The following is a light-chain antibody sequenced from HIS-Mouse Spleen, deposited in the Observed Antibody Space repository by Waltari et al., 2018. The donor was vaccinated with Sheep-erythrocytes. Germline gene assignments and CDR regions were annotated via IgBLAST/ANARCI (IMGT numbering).Light chain of an antibody. J-gene: IGLJ2*01. CDR1: ISDVWSYYL. V-gene: IGLV2-23*01. CDR3: CSYAGSSTLV. CDR2: EGS. Sequence: QSALTQPASVSGSPGQSITLPCPRTISDVWSYYLVPWYQQTPGKAPKLMIYEGSKRPSGVSNRFSGSKSGNTASLTISGIQAEDEADYYCCSYAGSSTLVFGGGTKLTVL.